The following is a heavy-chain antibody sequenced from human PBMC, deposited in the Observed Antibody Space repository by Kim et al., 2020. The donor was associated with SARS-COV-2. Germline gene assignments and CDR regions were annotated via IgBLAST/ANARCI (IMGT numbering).Heavy chain of an antibody. Sequence: KGRFTISRDNAKNSLYLQMNSLRAEDTAVYYCARDRYGSGYARYYYGMDVWGQGTTVTVSS. D-gene: IGHD5-12*01. CDR3: ARDRYGSGYARYYYGMDV. V-gene: IGHV3-11*06. J-gene: IGHJ6*02.